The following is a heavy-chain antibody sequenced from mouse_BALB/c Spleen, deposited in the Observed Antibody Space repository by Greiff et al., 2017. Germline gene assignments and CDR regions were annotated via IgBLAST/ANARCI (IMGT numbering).Heavy chain of an antibody. D-gene: IGHD3-3*01. V-gene: IGHV1-18*01. CDR3: ARGGTLYAMDY. CDR1: GYTFTDYN. J-gene: IGHJ4*01. Sequence: VQLQQSGPELVKPGASVKIPCKASGYTFTDYNMDWVKQSHGKSLEWIGNIDPYYGGTSYNQKFKGKATLTVDKSSSTAYMQLKSLTSEDSAVYYCARGGTLYAMDYWGQGTSVTVSS. CDR2: IDPYYGGT.